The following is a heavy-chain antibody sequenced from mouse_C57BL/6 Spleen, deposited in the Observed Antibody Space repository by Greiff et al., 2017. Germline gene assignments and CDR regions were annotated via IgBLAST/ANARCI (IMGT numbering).Heavy chain of an antibody. Sequence: EVKLMEPGGGLVQPGGSLSLSCAASGFTFTDYYMSWVRQPPGKALEWLGFIRNTANGYTTEHSSSVKGRFTISRDKSQSILYRQMNALRAEDSDTYYCARARYCNYLYYAMDYWGQGTSVTVSS. CDR3: ARARYCNYLYYAMDY. CDR2: IRNTANGYTT. V-gene: IGHV7-3*01. CDR1: GFTFTDYY. J-gene: IGHJ4*01. D-gene: IGHD2-1*01.